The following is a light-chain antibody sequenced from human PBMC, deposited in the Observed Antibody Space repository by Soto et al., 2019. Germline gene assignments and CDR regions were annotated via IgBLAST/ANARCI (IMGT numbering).Light chain of an antibody. Sequence: DIQMTQSPSSLSASEGDRVAITCRARQGMRNDLGWYQQNPGKALKRLIYAASSLQSGVQSRFRGSGSGAEFTLTISSLQPEDFATYYCLQHNSYPWTCGQGTKVEIK. CDR3: LQHNSYPWT. J-gene: IGKJ1*01. CDR1: QGMRND. V-gene: IGKV1-17*01. CDR2: AAS.